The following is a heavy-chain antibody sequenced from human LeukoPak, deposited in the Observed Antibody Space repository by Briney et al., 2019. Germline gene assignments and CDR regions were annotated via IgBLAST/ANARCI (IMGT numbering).Heavy chain of an antibody. Sequence: PGGSLRLSCAASGFSFSSYEMNWVRQAPGKGLEWVSYISSSGRTIYYADSVKGRFTISRDNAKNSLYLQMNSLRVEDTAVYYCARDGAYGDYFDYWGQGTLVTVSS. V-gene: IGHV3-48*03. CDR3: ARDGAYGDYFDY. D-gene: IGHD4-17*01. CDR1: GFSFSSYE. CDR2: ISSSGRTI. J-gene: IGHJ4*02.